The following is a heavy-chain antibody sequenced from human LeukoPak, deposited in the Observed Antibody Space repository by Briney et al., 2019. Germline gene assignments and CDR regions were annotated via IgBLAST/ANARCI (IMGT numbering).Heavy chain of an antibody. Sequence: SVTVSCKASGGTFSSYAISWVRQAPGQGLEWMGGIIPIFGTANYAQKFQGRVMITADESTSTAYMELSSLRSEDTAVYYCARGARSRVTTEFYFDYWGQGTLVTVSS. CDR1: GGTFSSYA. CDR2: IIPIFGTA. V-gene: IGHV1-69*01. D-gene: IGHD4-17*01. CDR3: ARGARSRVTTEFYFDY. J-gene: IGHJ4*02.